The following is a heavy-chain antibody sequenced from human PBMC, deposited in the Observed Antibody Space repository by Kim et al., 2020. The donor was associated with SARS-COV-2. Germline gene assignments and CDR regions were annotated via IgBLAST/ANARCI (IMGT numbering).Heavy chain of an antibody. J-gene: IGHJ4*02. Sequence: ATAYAASVKGRFTISRDDSKNTAYLQMNSLKTEDTAVYYCTRRGGNSDYWGQGTLVTVSS. CDR2: AT. V-gene: IGHV3-73*01. CDR3: TRRGGNSDY. D-gene: IGHD3-10*01.